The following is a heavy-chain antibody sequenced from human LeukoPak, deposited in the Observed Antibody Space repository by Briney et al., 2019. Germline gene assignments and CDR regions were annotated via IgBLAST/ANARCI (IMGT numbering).Heavy chain of an antibody. CDR3: AKGSYYDSSGSFYFDY. CDR1: GFIFSTYA. D-gene: IGHD3-22*01. J-gene: IGHJ4*02. V-gene: IGHV3-23*01. CDR2: ISGSGDNT. Sequence: GGSLRLSCAASGFIFSTYAMSWVRQAPGKGLEWVSGISGSGDNTYYADSVKGRFTISRDNSKNTLYVQVNSLGTEDTAAYYCAKGSYYDSSGSFYFDYWGQGTLVTVSS.